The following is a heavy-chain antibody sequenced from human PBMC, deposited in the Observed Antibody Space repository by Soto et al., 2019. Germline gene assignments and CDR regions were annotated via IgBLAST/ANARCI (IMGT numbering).Heavy chain of an antibody. V-gene: IGHV1-46*01. CDR2: INPSDGGT. CDR1: GYTFTSHF. Sequence: ASVKVSCKASGYTFTSHFVHWVRQAPGQGLEWMGIINPSDGGTTYPQKFQGRVTMTRDTSTSTVYMELSSLRSEDTAVYYCAREVSAFDYWGQGTLVTVSS. CDR3: AREVSAFDY. D-gene: IGHD4-4*01. J-gene: IGHJ4*02.